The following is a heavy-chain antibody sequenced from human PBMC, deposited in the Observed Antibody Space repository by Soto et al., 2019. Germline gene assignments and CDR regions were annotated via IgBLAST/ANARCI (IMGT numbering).Heavy chain of an antibody. CDR3: ARQGLRWYDAFDI. CDR2: IYYSGST. Sequence: PSETLSLTCTVSGGSISSSSHYWGWIRQPPGKGLEWIGSIYYSGSTYYNPSLKSRVTISVDTSKNQFSLKLSSVTAADTAVYYCARQGLRWYDAFDIWGQGTMVTVSS. D-gene: IGHD4-17*01. J-gene: IGHJ3*02. V-gene: IGHV4-39*01. CDR1: GGSISSSSHY.